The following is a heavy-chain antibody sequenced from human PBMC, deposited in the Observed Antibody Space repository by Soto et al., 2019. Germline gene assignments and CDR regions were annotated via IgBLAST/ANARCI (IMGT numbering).Heavy chain of an antibody. D-gene: IGHD3-3*01. J-gene: IGHJ4*02. V-gene: IGHV4-59*01. CDR3: ARVRFLEWYFDY. Sequence: SETLSLTATVSGGSISSYYWSWIRQPQGKGLVSIGYIQYTQSPNYSPSLKSRVTLSVHPSKRQFSLKLSSVPAADTGVYCCARVRFLEWYFDYCGQRTLVTVSS. CDR1: GGSISSYY. CDR2: IQYTQSP.